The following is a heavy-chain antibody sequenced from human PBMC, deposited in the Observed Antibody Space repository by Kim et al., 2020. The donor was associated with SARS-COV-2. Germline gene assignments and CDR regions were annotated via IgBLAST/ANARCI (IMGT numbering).Heavy chain of an antibody. CDR1: GGSFHTYA. J-gene: IGHJ1*01. CDR3: ARGFNTASCPAES. Sequence: SVKVSCKASGGSFHTYAVSWVRQAPGHGLEFMGRIIPIFGITKYAQRFQDRLTISADQSTGAVFMEVSRLRSEDTAVYYCARGFNTASCPAESWGPGTLVIVSS. V-gene: IGHV1-69*04. CDR2: IIPIFGIT. D-gene: IGHD2-21*02.